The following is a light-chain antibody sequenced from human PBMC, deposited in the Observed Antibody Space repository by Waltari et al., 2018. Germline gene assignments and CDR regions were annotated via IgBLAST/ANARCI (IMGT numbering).Light chain of an antibody. CDR3: QQRSNWHT. CDR1: QHVGNS. J-gene: IGKJ2*01. CDR2: DAA. V-gene: IGKV3-11*01. Sequence: ENVLTQSPAPLSLSPGEAATRSCRASQHVGNSLAWYQHKPGQAPRLLTYDAANRASGTPARFSGSGSGTDFTLTISSLEPDDFAVYYCQQRSNWHTFGQGTRLEIK.